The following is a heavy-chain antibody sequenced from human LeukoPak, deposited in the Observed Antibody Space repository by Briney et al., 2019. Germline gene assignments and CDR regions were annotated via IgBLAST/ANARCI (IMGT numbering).Heavy chain of an antibody. CDR2: INSDGSST. J-gene: IGHJ5*02. Sequence: GGSLRLSCAASGFTFSSYWMHWVRQAPGEGLVWVSRINSDGSSTSYADSVKGRFTISRDNAKNTLYLQMNSLRAEDTAVYYCARVRWELANWFDPWGQGTLVTVSS. V-gene: IGHV3-74*01. CDR1: GFTFSSYW. D-gene: IGHD1-26*01. CDR3: ARVRWELANWFDP.